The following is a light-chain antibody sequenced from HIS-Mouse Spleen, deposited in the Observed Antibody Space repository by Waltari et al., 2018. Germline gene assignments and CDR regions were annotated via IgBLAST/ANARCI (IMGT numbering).Light chain of an antibody. V-gene: IGLV2-11*01. J-gene: IGLJ1*01. CDR3: CSYAGSYRV. CDR1: SSDAGGYNY. CDR2: DVS. Sequence: QSALTQPRPVSGSPGQSVTISCTGTSSDAGGYNYVSWYQQHPGKAPKLMIYDVSKRPSGVPDRFSGSKSGNTASLTISGLQAEDEADYYCCSYAGSYRVFGTGTKVTVL.